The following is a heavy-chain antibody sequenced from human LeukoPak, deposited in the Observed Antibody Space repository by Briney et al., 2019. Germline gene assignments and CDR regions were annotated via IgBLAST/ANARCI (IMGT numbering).Heavy chain of an antibody. J-gene: IGHJ4*02. CDR3: ARDGFVGAADY. V-gene: IGHV3-7*01. Sequence: GGSLRLSCAASEFIFRGYWMNWVRQAPGKGQEWVANIKQDGSEKQYVDSVRGRFTISRDNAKNSLYLQMNSLRVKDTAVYYCARDGFVGAADYWGQGTLVTVSS. D-gene: IGHD6-13*01. CDR2: IKQDGSEK. CDR1: EFIFRGYW.